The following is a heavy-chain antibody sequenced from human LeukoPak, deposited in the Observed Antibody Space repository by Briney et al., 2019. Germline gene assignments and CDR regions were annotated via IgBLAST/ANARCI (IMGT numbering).Heavy chain of an antibody. CDR2: MNPNSGNT. D-gene: IGHD3-22*01. CDR1: GYTFTSYD. Sequence: ASVKVSCKASGYTFTSYDINWVRQATGQGLEWMGWMNPNSGNTGYAQKFQGRVTMTMNTSISTAYMELSSLRSEDTAVYYCARFTQYYYDSSGSWGQGTLVTVSS. J-gene: IGHJ5*02. V-gene: IGHV1-8*01. CDR3: ARFTQYYYDSSGS.